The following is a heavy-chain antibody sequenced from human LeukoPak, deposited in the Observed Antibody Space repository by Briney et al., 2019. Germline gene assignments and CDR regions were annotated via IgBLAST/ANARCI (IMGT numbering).Heavy chain of an antibody. CDR1: GFTFRSYS. CDR2: ISSSSSYI. V-gene: IGHV3-21*01. Sequence: GGSLRLSCAASGFTFRSYSMNWVRQAPGKGVEWGSSISSSSSYIYYADSVKGGSTISRDNAKNSLYLRMNSLRAEDTAVYYCASSDQLLSDAFDIWGQGTMVTVSS. CDR3: ASSDQLLSDAFDI. J-gene: IGHJ3*02. D-gene: IGHD2-2*01.